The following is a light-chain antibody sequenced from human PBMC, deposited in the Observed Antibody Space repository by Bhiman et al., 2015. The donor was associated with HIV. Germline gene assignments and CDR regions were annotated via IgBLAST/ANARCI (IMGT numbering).Light chain of an antibody. Sequence: SYAVTQPPSVSVSQGQTATITCSGDELGDKYASWYQQKPGQSPALVIYQDNKRPSGIPERFSGSNSGNTATLTISGTQAMDEADYYCQAWDSRIGGVFGPGTKVTVL. J-gene: IGLJ1*01. CDR3: QAWDSRIGGV. CDR1: ELGDKY. CDR2: QDN. V-gene: IGLV3-1*01.